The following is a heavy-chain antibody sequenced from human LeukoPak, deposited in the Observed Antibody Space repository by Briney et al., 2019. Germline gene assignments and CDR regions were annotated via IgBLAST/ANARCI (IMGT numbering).Heavy chain of an antibody. CDR3: ARDQSHYTAPGDY. CDR2: IWYDGSNE. V-gene: IGHV3-33*01. Sequence: GGSLRLSCAASGITFSNYDMHWVRQAPGKGLEWVALIWYDGSNEYYADSVKGRFTIFRGNSKTTLYLQMNSLRAEDTAVYYCARDQSHYTAPGDYWGQGTLVTVSS. D-gene: IGHD3-10*01. CDR1: GITFSNYD. J-gene: IGHJ4*02.